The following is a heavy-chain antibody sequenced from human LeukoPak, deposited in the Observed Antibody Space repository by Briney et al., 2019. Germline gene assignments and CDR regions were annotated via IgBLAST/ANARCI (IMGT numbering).Heavy chain of an antibody. D-gene: IGHD6-6*01. CDR3: ARGFSSSNPYFYYYYGMDV. Sequence: SETLSLTCSVYGGXFSGYYCGWIRQPPGKGLEWLGDINQSGNTNFNPTLKSRVTISLDTSNHQFSLNLSSVTAADTAVYYCARGFSSSNPYFYYYYGMDVWGQGTTVTVSS. J-gene: IGHJ6*02. V-gene: IGHV4-34*01. CDR1: GGXFSGYY. CDR2: INQSGNT.